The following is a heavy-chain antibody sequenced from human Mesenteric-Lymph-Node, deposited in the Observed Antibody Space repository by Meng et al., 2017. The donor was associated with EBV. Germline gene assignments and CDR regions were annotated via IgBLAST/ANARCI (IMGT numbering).Heavy chain of an antibody. CDR1: GGAVSRRSYY. CDR2: MYYTGSG. D-gene: IGHD3-16*01. V-gene: IGHV4-61*01. CDR3: ARDLGSGI. Sequence: QVSLAGSGPGLCRPSETLSLTCTVSGGAVSRRSYYWSWIRQRPGKGLEWIGYMYYTGSGNSIPSLKSRVTILVDTSNNQFFLRLSSVTAADTAVYYCARDLGSGIWGQGMLVTVSS. J-gene: IGHJ4*02.